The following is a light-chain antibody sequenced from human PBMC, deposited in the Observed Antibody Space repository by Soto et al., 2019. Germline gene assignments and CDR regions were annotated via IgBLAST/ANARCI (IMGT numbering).Light chain of an antibody. CDR3: SSYTSSSTAYV. Sequence: QSALTQPASVSGSPGQSITISCTGASSDVGGYNFVSWYQHHPGKAPKLMIYDVTNRPSGVSNRFSGSKSGNTASLTISGLQAEDEAHYYCSSYTSSSTAYVFGTGTQLTVL. J-gene: IGLJ1*01. V-gene: IGLV2-14*03. CDR1: SSDVGGYNF. CDR2: DVT.